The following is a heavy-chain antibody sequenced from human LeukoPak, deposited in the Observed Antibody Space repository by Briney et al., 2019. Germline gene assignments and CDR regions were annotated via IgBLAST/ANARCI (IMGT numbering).Heavy chain of an antibody. CDR1: GFTFDDYA. D-gene: IGHD2-15*01. CDR3: AKDTVVGAIDY. J-gene: IGHJ4*02. CDR2: ISWNSGSI. V-gene: IGHV3-9*01. Sequence: GRSLRLSCAASGFTFDDYAMHWVRQAPEKGLEWVSGISWNSGSIGYADSVKGRFTISRDNAKNSLYLQMNSLRAEDTALYYCAKDTVVGAIDYWGQGTLVTVSS.